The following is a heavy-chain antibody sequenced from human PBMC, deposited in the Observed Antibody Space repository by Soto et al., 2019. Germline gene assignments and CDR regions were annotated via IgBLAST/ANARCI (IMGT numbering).Heavy chain of an antibody. CDR2: IYYSGST. V-gene: IGHV4-39*01. Sequence: SETLSLTCTVSGGSISSSSYYWGWIRQPPGKGLEWIGSIYYSGSTYYNPSLKSRVTISVDTSKSQFSLKLSSVTAADTAVYYCARPGDGDYTAAFDIWGQGTMVTVSS. J-gene: IGHJ3*02. CDR3: ARPGDGDYTAAFDI. D-gene: IGHD4-17*01. CDR1: GGSISSSSYY.